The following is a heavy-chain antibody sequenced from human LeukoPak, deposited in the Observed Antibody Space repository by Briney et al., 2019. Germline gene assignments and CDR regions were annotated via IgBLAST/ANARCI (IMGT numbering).Heavy chain of an antibody. D-gene: IGHD3-10*01. J-gene: IGHJ4*02. V-gene: IGHV1-8*01. CDR3: ARRLYPMVRGVILPFDY. CDR1: GYTFTSYD. CDR2: MNPDSGNT. Sequence: GASVKVSCKASGYTFTSYDINWVRQATGQGLEWMGWMNPDSGNTGYAQKFQGRVTMTRKTSISTAYMELSSLRSDDTAVYYCARRLYPMVRGVILPFDYWGQGTLVTVSS.